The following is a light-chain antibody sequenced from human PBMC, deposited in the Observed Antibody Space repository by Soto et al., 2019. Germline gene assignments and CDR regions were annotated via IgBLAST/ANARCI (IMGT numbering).Light chain of an antibody. Sequence: DIQMTQSPSSVSASVGDRVTITCRASQGIRSWLAWFQQKPGRAPKLLIYAASSLQNAVPSSGVPSRFSGSGSGTDFILTISSLQPEDFATYYCQQANTFPFTFGGGTKVEIK. CDR2: AAS. CDR1: QGIRSW. J-gene: IGKJ4*01. CDR3: QQANTFPFT. V-gene: IGKV1D-12*01.